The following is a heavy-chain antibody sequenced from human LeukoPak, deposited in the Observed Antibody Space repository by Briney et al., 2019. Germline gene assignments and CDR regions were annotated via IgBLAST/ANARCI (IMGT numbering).Heavy chain of an antibody. J-gene: IGHJ4*02. CDR2: IYLGDSDT. CDR3: ARHSSYTSGWPLDY. CDR1: GDNFNRHW. Sequence: GEPLKISCKGSGDNFNRHWIGWVRQMPGKGLEWMGIIYLGDSDTRYSPSFQGQITISADKSISTAYLQWSSPKASDTAIYYCARHSSYTSGWPLDYWGQGTLVTVSS. D-gene: IGHD6-19*01. V-gene: IGHV5-51*01.